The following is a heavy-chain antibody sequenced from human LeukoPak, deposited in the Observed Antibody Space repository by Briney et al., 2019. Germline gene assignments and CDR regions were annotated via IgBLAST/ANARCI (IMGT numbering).Heavy chain of an antibody. CDR2: IKQDESKR. V-gene: IGHV3-7*01. D-gene: IGHD2-15*01. Sequence: PGGSLRLSCAASGFTFSDHWMSWVRRAPGKGLEWVANIKQDESKRYYVDSVKGRFTISRDNAKNSLYLQINSLRAEDTAVYYCAREASLYCSGNDCYWAFDRWGQGTLVTVSS. CDR1: GFTFSDHW. CDR3: AREASLYCSGNDCYWAFDR. J-gene: IGHJ5*02.